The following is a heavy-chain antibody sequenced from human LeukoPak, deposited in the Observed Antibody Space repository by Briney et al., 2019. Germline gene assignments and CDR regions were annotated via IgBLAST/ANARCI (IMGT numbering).Heavy chain of an antibody. Sequence: ASVKVSCKASGYTFTGYYMHWVRQAPGQGLEWMGWINPNSGGTNYAQKFQGRVTMTRDTSISTAYMELSRLRSDDTAVFYCARANPIVLITGYWGQGTLVTVSS. D-gene: IGHD2-8*01. CDR3: ARANPIVLITGY. V-gene: IGHV1-2*02. J-gene: IGHJ4*02. CDR2: INPNSGGT. CDR1: GYTFTGYY.